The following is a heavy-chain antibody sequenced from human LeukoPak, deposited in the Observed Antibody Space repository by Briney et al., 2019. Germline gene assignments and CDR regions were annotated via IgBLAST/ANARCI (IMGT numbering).Heavy chain of an antibody. CDR2: MNPNSGNT. V-gene: IGHV1-8*01. CDR1: GYTFTSYD. CDR3: ARGREYSGSYLLDAFDI. Sequence: AASVKVPCKASGYTFTSYDINWVRQATGQGLEWMGWMNPNSGNTGYAQKFQGRVTMTRNTSISTAYMEPSSLRSEDTAVYYCARGREYSGSYLLDAFDIWGQGTMVTVSS. J-gene: IGHJ3*02. D-gene: IGHD1-26*01.